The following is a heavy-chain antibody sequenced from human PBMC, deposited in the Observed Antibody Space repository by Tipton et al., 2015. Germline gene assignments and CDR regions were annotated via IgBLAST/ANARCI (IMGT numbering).Heavy chain of an antibody. V-gene: IGHV4-34*01. J-gene: IGHJ6*02. CDR1: GGSFSGYY. CDR2: INHSGST. Sequence: TLSLTCAVYGGSFSGYYWNWIRQPPGKGLEWIGEINHSGSTNYNSSLKSRVTMSRDTSKNQFSLTLKSVTAADTAVYYCARDLEHGMDVWGQGTTVTVSS. CDR3: ARDLEHGMDV. D-gene: IGHD5-24*01.